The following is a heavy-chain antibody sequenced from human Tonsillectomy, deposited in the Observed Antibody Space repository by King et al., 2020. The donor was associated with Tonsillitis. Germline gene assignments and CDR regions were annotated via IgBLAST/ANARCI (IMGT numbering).Heavy chain of an antibody. J-gene: IGHJ6*02. D-gene: IGHD2-2*01. Sequence: VQLQESGPGLVKPSQTLSLTCTVSGDSISSGDYYWSWIRQHPGKGLEWIGYIYYSGSTYYNPSLKSRVTISVDTSKNQFSLKLSSVTAADTAVYYCARGQYQLLKYYYYYYGMDVWGQGTTVTVSS. V-gene: IGHV4-31*03. CDR1: GDSISSGDYY. CDR3: ARGQYQLLKYYYYYYGMDV. CDR2: IYYSGST.